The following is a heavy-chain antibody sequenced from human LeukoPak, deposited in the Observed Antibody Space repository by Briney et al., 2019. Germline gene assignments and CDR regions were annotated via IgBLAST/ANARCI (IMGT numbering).Heavy chain of an antibody. CDR3: ASVHYDYVWGSYRGIDY. CDR2: ISYNGSTNYSGST. J-gene: IGHJ4*02. Sequence: SETLSLTCTVSGGSISIHSWSWIRQPPGKGLEWIGNISYNGSTNYSGSTNYNPSLKSRVTISLDTSKNQFSLKLSSVTAADTAVYYCASVHYDYVWGSYRGIDYWGQGTLVTVSS. V-gene: IGHV4-59*11. D-gene: IGHD3-16*02. CDR1: GGSISIHS.